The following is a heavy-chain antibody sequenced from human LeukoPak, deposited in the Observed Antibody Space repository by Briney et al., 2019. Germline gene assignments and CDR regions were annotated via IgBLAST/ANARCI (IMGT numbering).Heavy chain of an antibody. D-gene: IGHD6-19*01. CDR1: GDSVSSNSAT. Sequence: SQTLSLTCAISGDSVSSNSATWNWIRQSPSRGLGWLGRTYYRSKWYNDYAVSVKGRITINPDTSKNQFSLQLNSVTPEDTAVYYCARDGMAMAVGYFDLWGRGTLVTVSS. V-gene: IGHV6-1*01. J-gene: IGHJ2*01. CDR3: ARDGMAMAVGYFDL. CDR2: TYYRSKWYN.